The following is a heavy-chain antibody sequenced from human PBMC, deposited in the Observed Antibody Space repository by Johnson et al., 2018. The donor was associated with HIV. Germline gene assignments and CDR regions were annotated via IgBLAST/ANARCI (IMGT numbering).Heavy chain of an antibody. CDR2: IRSKANSYAT. D-gene: IGHD5-24*01. V-gene: IGHV3-73*01. CDR1: GFTFSNAW. J-gene: IGHJ3*02. Sequence: VQLVESGGGLVKPGGSLRLSCAASGFTFSNAWMSWVRQAPGKGLEWVGRIRSKANSYATAYAASVKGRFTISRDDSKNTAYLQMTSLKSEDTAVYYCAKDGQLGQDDAFDIWGQGTMVTVSS. CDR3: AKDGQLGQDDAFDI.